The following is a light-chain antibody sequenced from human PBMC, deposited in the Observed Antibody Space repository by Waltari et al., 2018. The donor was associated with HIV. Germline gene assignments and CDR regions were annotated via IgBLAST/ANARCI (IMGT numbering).Light chain of an antibody. V-gene: IGLV3-25*03. Sequence: SYELTQPPSVSVSPGQTARITCSGDALPKQYAYWYQQKAGQAPVLVISKDSERPSGIPERFSGSSSGTTVTLTISGVQAEDEADYNCQSAESSGTDLIFGGGTKLTVL. CDR3: QSAESSGTDLI. CDR2: KDS. CDR1: ALPKQY. J-gene: IGLJ2*01.